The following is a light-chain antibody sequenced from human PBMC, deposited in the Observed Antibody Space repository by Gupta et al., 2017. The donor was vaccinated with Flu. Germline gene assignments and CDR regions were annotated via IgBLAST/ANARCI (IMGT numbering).Light chain of an antibody. CDR3: QQTVNTPNA. J-gene: IGKJ2*01. V-gene: IGKV1-39*01. CDR1: QYISTY. Sequence: DIQVTQSPSSLSAAVGDRVTITCRASQYISTYLNWYQHKPGKAPNVLIYDASSLPSEVPSRFSGSGSGTDFTLTINSLQPEDSATYYCQQTVNTPNAFGQGTKLEI. CDR2: DAS.